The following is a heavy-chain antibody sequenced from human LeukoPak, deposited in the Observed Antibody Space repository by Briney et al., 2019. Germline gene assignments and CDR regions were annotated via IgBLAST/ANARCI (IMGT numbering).Heavy chain of an antibody. Sequence: SETLSLTCTVSGGSISSYYWSWIRQPAGKGLEWIGRIYTSGSTNYNPSLKSRVTMSVDTSKNQFSLKLSSVTAADTAVYYCARDDSTYSSSRGYYYHGMDVWGQGTTVTVSS. J-gene: IGHJ6*02. CDR3: ARDDSTYSSSRGYYYHGMDV. CDR2: IYTSGST. CDR1: GGSISSYY. D-gene: IGHD6-6*01. V-gene: IGHV4-4*07.